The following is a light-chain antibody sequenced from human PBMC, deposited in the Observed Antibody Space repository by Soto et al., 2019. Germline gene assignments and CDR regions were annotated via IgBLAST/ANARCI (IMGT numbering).Light chain of an antibody. J-gene: IGKJ3*01. CDR3: QQYGSSPLFT. Sequence: RVMTQSPATLSVSPGERATLSCRASQSVGSNLAWYQQIPGQAPRLLIYGASTRATGVPARFSGSGSGTEFTLTISRLEPEDFAVYYCQQYGSSPLFTFGPGTKVDIK. V-gene: IGKV3-15*01. CDR2: GAS. CDR1: QSVGSN.